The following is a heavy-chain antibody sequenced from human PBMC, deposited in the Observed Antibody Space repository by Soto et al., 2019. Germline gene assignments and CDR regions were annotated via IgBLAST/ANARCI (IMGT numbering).Heavy chain of an antibody. Sequence: XVKVSCKASGYTFTSYYMHCVRHAPGQGLEWMGIINPSGGSTSYAQKFQGRVTMTRDTSASTVYMELSSLRSEDTAVYYCARDDSGSYYYFDYWGQGTLVTVSS. CDR1: GYTFTSYY. CDR3: ARDDSGSYYYFDY. V-gene: IGHV1-46*01. D-gene: IGHD1-26*01. CDR2: INPSGGST. J-gene: IGHJ4*02.